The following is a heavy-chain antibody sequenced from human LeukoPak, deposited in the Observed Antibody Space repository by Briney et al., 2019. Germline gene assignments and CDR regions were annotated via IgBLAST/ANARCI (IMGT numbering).Heavy chain of an antibody. CDR1: GFTFSSYG. CDR3: ARRPVAAEYFQH. CDR2: ISYDESKI. D-gene: IGHD6-25*01. V-gene: IGHV3-30*03. Sequence: GGSLRLSCAASGFTFSSYGMHWVRQAPGEGLEWVAVISYDESKIYYADSVKGRFTISRDLSTNTLYLQMNSLTTEDTAMYFCARRPVAAEYFQHWGQGTLVTVSS. J-gene: IGHJ1*01.